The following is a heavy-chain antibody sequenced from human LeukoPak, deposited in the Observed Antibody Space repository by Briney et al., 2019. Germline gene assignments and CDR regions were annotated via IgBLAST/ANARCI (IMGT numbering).Heavy chain of an antibody. CDR2: IDSDERST. J-gene: IGHJ4*02. CDR1: GFTFRNAW. CDR3: VRDNSGYDN. V-gene: IGHV3-74*03. Sequence: GGSLRLSCVASGFTFRNAWMHWIRQAPGKGLVWVSRIDSDERSTTYADYVKGRFTISRDNARNTLYLQMNSLSVEDTALYYCVRDNSGYDNWGRGTLVTVSS. D-gene: IGHD5-12*01.